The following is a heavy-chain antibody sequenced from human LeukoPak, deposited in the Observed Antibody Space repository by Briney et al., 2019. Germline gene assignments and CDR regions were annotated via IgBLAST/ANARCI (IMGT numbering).Heavy chain of an antibody. J-gene: IGHJ4*02. CDR2: ISSNSSYI. V-gene: IGHV3-21*01. D-gene: IGHD1-26*01. Sequence: GGSLRLSCAASGFTFSSYSMNWVRQAPGKGLEWVSSISSNSSYIYYADSVKGRFTISRDNAKNSLYLQMNSLRAEDTAVYYCARDQELLLRHWGQGTLVTVSS. CDR3: ARDQELLLRH. CDR1: GFTFSSYS.